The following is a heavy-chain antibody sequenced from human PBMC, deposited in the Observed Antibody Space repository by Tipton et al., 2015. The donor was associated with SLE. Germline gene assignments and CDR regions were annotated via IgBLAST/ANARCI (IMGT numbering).Heavy chain of an antibody. J-gene: IGHJ4*02. CDR3: ARRDYADDY. CDR1: GGSFSGYY. V-gene: IGHV4-34*01. CDR2: ISHSGST. Sequence: TLSLTCAVYGGSFSGYYWGWIRQPPGKGLEWIGEISHSGSTNYNPSLKSRVTISVDTSKNQFSLKLSSVTAADTAVYYCARRDYADDYWGQGTLVTVSS. D-gene: IGHD4-17*01.